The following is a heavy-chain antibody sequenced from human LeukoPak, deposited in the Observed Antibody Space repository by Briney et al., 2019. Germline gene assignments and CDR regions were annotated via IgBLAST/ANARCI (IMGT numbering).Heavy chain of an antibody. V-gene: IGHV3-23*01. J-gene: IGHJ4*02. CDR3: AREFTGYGNPDY. D-gene: IGHD5-12*01. CDR1: GFTFSSYA. Sequence: GGSLRLSCAASGFTFSSYAMSWVRQAPGKGLEWVSAISGSGGSTYYADSVKGRFTISTDTAKNTLYLQMNSLRADDTAVYYCAREFTGYGNPDYWGQGTLVTVSS. CDR2: ISGSGGST.